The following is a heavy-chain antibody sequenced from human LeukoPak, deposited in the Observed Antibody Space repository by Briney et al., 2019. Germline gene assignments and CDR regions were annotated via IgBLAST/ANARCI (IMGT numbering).Heavy chain of an antibody. CDR1: GGSISGHW. V-gene: IGHV4-59*11. CDR3: TRRNTADASIDL. D-gene: IGHD4-17*01. CDR2: ILYSGST. Sequence: SETLSLTCSVSGGSISGHWWTWVRQPPGEGLEWIGDILYSGSTNYNPSLKSRLSILVDTSTNQFSLKLNSVTAADTAMYYCTRRNTADASIDLWGQGIL. J-gene: IGHJ5*02.